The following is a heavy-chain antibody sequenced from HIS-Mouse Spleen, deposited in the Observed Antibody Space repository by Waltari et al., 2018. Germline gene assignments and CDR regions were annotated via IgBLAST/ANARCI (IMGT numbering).Heavy chain of an antibody. CDR3: ARDDPYSSGWYDFDY. CDR1: GFTVSSTY. D-gene: IGHD6-19*01. J-gene: IGHJ4*02. CDR2: IYSGGST. Sequence: EVQLVETGGGLIQPGGSLRLSCAASGFTVSSTYLDWVRHAPGKGLEWVSVIYSGGSTYYADSVKGRFTISRDNSKNTLYLQMNSLRAEDTAVYYCARDDPYSSGWYDFDYWGQGTLVTVSS. V-gene: IGHV3-53*02.